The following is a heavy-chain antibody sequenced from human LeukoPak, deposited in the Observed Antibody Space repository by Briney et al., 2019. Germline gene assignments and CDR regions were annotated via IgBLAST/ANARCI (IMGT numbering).Heavy chain of an antibody. V-gene: IGHV4-61*01. J-gene: IGHJ4*02. Sequence: SETLSLTCTVSGYSISSGYYWGWIRQPPGKGLEWIGYIYYSGSTNYNPSLKSRVTISVDTSKNQFSLKLSSVTAADTAVYYCARGPGSGYDTLPFDYWGQGTLVTVSS. CDR3: ARGPGSGYDTLPFDY. D-gene: IGHD5-12*01. CDR2: IYYSGST. CDR1: GYSISSGYY.